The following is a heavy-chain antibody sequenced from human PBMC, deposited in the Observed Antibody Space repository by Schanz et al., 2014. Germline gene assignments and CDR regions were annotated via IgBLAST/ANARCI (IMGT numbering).Heavy chain of an antibody. CDR3: ARGRFRELSAFDI. D-gene: IGHD3-10*01. Sequence: EVQLLESGGGLVQPGGSLRLSCAASGFTFSSYAMSWVRQAPGKGLEWVSAISGSGGSTDYADSVKGRFTISRDNSKNTLYLQMNSLRAEDTSVYYCARGRFRELSAFDIWGQGTMVTGSS. CDR2: ISGSGGST. J-gene: IGHJ3*02. V-gene: IGHV3-23*01. CDR1: GFTFSSYA.